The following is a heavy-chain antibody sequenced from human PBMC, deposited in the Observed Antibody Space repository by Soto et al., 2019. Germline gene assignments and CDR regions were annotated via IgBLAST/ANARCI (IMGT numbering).Heavy chain of an antibody. J-gene: IGHJ4*02. D-gene: IGHD3-16*01. CDR3: ARDPWAADY. CDR1: GFTVSTKY. Sequence: EVQLVESGGGLVQPGGSLRLSCAASGFTVSTKYMSGVGRAPGKGLEWVSVIYSGGSTFYADSVRGRFTISRDNSKNTVNLQMNSLRAEDTAVYYCARDPWAADYWGQGTLVTVSS. V-gene: IGHV3-66*01. CDR2: IYSGGST.